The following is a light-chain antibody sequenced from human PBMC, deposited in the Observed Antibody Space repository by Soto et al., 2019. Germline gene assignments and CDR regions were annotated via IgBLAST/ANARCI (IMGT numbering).Light chain of an antibody. J-gene: IGKJ4*01. CDR3: QQYDNLPT. V-gene: IGKV1-33*01. CDR1: QDISNY. Sequence: DIQMTQSPSPLSASVGDRVTITCQASQDISNYLNWYQQKPGKAPKLLICDASNLETGVPSRFSGSGSGTDFTFTISSLQPEDIATYYCQQYDNLPTFGGGTKVDIK. CDR2: DAS.